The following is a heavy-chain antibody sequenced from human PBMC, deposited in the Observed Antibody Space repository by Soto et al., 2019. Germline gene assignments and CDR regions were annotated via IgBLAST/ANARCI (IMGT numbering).Heavy chain of an antibody. V-gene: IGHV4-34*01. CDR3: ARGGANIVVVTAIAGMDV. J-gene: IGHJ6*02. Sequence: SETLSLTCAVYGGSFSGYYWSWIRQPPGKGLEWIGEINHSGSTNYNPSLKSRVTISVDTSKNQFSLKLSSVTAADTAVYYCARGGANIVVVTAIAGMDVWGQGTTVTVSS. CDR1: GGSFSGYY. D-gene: IGHD2-21*02. CDR2: INHSGST.